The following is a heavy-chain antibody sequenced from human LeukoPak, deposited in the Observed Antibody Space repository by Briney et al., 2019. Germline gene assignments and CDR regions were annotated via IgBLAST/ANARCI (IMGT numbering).Heavy chain of an antibody. CDR3: AKGSYGDYVLDY. D-gene: IGHD4-17*01. V-gene: IGHV3-30-3*02. J-gene: IGHJ4*02. CDR2: ISYDGRNK. CDR1: GFTFSSYA. Sequence: GGSLRLSCAASGFTFSSYAIHWVRQAPGKGLEWVAVISYDGRNKYYADSVKGRFTVSRDNSKNTLYLQMNSLRAEDTAVYYCAKGSYGDYVLDYWGQGTLVTVSS.